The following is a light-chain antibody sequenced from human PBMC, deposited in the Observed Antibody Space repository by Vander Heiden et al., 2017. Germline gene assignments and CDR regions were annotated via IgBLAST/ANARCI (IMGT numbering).Light chain of an antibody. CDR1: QSISSW. CDR3: QQYNTSPWT. J-gene: IGKJ1*01. V-gene: IGKV1-5*03. Sequence: DIQTTQSPSTPSASVGDRVTITCRASQSISSWLAWYQQKPGKAPKLLIYKASSLESGVPSRFSGSGSGTGFTLTISSLQPDDFATYYCQQYNTSPWTFGQGTKVEIK. CDR2: KAS.